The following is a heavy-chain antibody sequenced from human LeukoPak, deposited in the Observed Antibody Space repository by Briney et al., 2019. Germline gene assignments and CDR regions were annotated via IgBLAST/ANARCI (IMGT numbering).Heavy chain of an antibody. D-gene: IGHD4-17*01. CDR1: RGSISTFY. J-gene: IGHJ6*03. Sequence: SETLSLTCTVSRGSISTFYWSWIRQPAGKGLEWIGRIYTRGSTNYNPSLKSRVTMSVDTSKNQFSLNLSSVTAADTAVYYCARGRDYGDYGRYYYYMDVWGKGTTVTVSS. CDR2: IYTRGST. V-gene: IGHV4-4*07. CDR3: ARGRDYGDYGRYYYYMDV.